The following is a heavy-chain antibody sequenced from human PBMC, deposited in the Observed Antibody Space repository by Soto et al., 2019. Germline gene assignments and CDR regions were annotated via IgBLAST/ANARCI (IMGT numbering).Heavy chain of an antibody. CDR3: VMVDNYVTPTPQDV. CDR2: ISPYTGNT. J-gene: IGHJ6*02. V-gene: IGHV1-18*01. CDR1: GYIFVNYG. D-gene: IGHD3-16*01. Sequence: QVQLVQSGDEVKKPGASVKVSCKASGYIFVNYGIAWVRQAPGQGLEWMGWISPYTGNTHSASKVQGRLTMTTDTSTSTAYRDLGSLTSDDTAVYYCVMVDNYVTPTPQDVCGQGTTVTVSS.